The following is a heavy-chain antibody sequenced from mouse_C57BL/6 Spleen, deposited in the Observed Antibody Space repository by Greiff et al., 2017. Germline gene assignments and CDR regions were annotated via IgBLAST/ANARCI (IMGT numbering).Heavy chain of an antibody. V-gene: IGHV1-76*01. CDR1: GYTFTDYY. CDR3: ARFWLLRGYFDV. D-gene: IGHD2-3*01. J-gene: IGHJ1*03. CDR2: IYPGSGNT. Sequence: QVQLKESGAELVRPGASVKLSCKASGYTFTDYYINWVKQRPGQGLEWIARIYPGSGNTYYNEKFKGKATLTAEKSSSTAYMQLSSLTSEDSAVYFCARFWLLRGYFDVWGTGTTVTVSS.